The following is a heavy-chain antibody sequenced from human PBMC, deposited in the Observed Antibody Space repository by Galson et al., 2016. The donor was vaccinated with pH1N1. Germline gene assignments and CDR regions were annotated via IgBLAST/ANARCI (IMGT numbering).Heavy chain of an antibody. J-gene: IGHJ2*01. CDR3: ARGDYGDSLYWYFDV. CDR1: TGSISGYY. V-gene: IGHV4-59*01. Sequence: SETLSLTCTISTGSISGYYWTWIRQPPGKGLEWIGYTYYGGSTNYNPSLKSRLTISIDTSKNQFSLKLSPLTAADTAVYYCARGDYGDSLYWYFDVWGGGTLVTVSS. D-gene: IGHD4-17*01. CDR2: TYYGGST.